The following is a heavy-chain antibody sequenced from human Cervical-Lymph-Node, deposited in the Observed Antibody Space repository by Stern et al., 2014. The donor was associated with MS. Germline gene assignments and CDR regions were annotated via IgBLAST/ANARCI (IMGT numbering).Heavy chain of an antibody. D-gene: IGHD6-13*01. CDR2: VNPSAGKA. CDR1: GYTFSSYY. CDR3: ARDDSTSASGTPFKY. J-gene: IGHJ4*02. Sequence: VQLVQSGAEVRKPGASVKVFCKTSGYTFSSYYIHWVRQAPGQGLEWMGIVNPSAGKAHFAQTYQDKVTVTRDMATATVYMELSNLTSEDTAVYFCARDDSTSASGTPFKYWGQGTLVTVAS. V-gene: IGHV1-46*01.